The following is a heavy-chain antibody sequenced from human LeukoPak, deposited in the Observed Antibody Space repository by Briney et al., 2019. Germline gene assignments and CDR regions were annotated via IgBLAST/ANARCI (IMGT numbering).Heavy chain of an antibody. CDR1: GFTFDDYA. V-gene: IGHV3-9*01. D-gene: IGHD1-26*01. J-gene: IGHJ4*02. Sequence: SGGSLRLSCAASGFTFDDYAMHWVRQAPGKGLEWVSGISWNSGSIGYADSVKGRFTISRDNAKNSLYLQMNSLRAEDTALYYCAKGGLGATLAPDFDYWGQGTLVTVSS. CDR3: AKGGLGATLAPDFDY. CDR2: ISWNSGSI.